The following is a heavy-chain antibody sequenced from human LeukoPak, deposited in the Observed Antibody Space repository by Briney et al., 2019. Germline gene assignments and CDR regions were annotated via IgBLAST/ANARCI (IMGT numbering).Heavy chain of an antibody. CDR3: ARGRRVDDFWSGYYSAEYFQH. J-gene: IGHJ1*01. D-gene: IGHD3-3*01. CDR2: IIPIFGTA. V-gene: IGHV1-69*05. Sequence: ASVKVSCKASGGTFSSYAISWVRQAPGQGLEWMGGIIPIFGTANYAQKFQGRVTITTDESTSTAYMELSSLRSEDTAVYYCARGRRVDDFWSGYYSAEYFQHWGQGTLVTVSS. CDR1: GGTFSSYA.